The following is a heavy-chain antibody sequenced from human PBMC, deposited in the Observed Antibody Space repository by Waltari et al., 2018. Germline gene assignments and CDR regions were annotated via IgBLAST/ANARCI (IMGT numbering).Heavy chain of an antibody. CDR1: GGSFSGYY. V-gene: IGHV4-34*01. J-gene: IGHJ4*02. CDR2: LNFGGTT. CDR3: ARDHDYYASGDGDY. Sequence: QVQLQQWGAGLLKPSETLSLTCAVSGGSFSGYYWNWFRQPPGKGLEGIGELNFGGTTHYNPPLESRATISVYASKKHLSLELTSVTASDTAVYYCARDHDYYASGDGDYWGQGILVTVSS. D-gene: IGHD3-10*01.